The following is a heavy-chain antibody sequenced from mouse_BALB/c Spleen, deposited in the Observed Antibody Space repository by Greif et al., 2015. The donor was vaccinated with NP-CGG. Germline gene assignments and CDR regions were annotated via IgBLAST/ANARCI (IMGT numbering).Heavy chain of an antibody. CDR2: ILPGSGST. CDR3: ARWRGNYWYFDV. Sequence: QVQLKESGAELMKPGASVKISCKATGYTFSSYWIEWVKQRPGHGLEWIGEILPGSGSTNYNEKFKGKATFTADTSSNTAYMQLSSLASEDSAVYYCARWRGNYWYFDVWGAGTTVTVSS. J-gene: IGHJ1*01. V-gene: IGHV1-9*01. D-gene: IGHD2-1*01. CDR1: GYTFSSYW.